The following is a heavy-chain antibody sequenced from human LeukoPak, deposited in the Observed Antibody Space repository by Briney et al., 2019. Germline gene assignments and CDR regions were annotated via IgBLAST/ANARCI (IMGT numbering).Heavy chain of an antibody. CDR1: GGTFSSYA. CDR2: IIPIFGTA. Sequence: SVKVSCKASGGTFSSYAISWVRQAPGQGLEWMGGIIPIFGTANYAQKFQGRVTITADESTSTAYMELSSLRSEDTAVYYCARPGYYYDSSGYWGGAFDIWGQGTMVTVSS. V-gene: IGHV1-69*13. CDR3: ARPGYYYDSSGYWGGAFDI. J-gene: IGHJ3*02. D-gene: IGHD3-22*01.